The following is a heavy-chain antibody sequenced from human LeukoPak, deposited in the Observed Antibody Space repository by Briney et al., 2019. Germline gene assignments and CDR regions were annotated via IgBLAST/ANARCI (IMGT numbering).Heavy chain of an antibody. CDR3: ATDGGASDY. V-gene: IGHV1-24*01. CDR1: GYTLPELS. Sequence: GASVNVSCKVSGYTLPELSMHGVGQPPGKEVEWMGGFDPEDYETVYAQKFQGRVTMTDDTSTDTAYMELSSLRSEDTAVYYCATDGGASDYWGQGNLVTVSS. CDR2: FDPEDYET. J-gene: IGHJ4*02. D-gene: IGHD1-26*01.